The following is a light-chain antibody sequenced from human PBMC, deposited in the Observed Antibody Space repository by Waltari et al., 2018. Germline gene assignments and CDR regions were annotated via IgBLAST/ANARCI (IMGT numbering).Light chain of an antibody. CDR2: QHN. CDR3: QAWDSNTVV. Sequence: SYELTQPPSVSVSPGQTASITCSGDKLGGKYASWYQLRPGQSPVLVISQHNQRPSGIPERFSGSYSGNTATLTISGTQAMDEADYYCQAWDSNTVVFGGGTKLSVL. V-gene: IGLV3-1*01. CDR1: KLGGKY. J-gene: IGLJ2*01.